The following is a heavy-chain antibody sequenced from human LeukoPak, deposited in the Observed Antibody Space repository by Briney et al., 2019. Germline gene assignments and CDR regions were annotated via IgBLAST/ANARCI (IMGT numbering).Heavy chain of an antibody. Sequence: ASVKVSCKASGYTFTGYYMHWVRQAPGQGLEWMGWINPNRGGTNYAQKFQGRVTMTRDTSISTAYMELSRLRSDDTAVYYCARGRYNWKYENWFDPWGQGTLVTVSS. CDR1: GYTFTGYY. J-gene: IGHJ5*02. V-gene: IGHV1-2*02. CDR2: INPNRGGT. CDR3: ARGRYNWKYENWFDP. D-gene: IGHD1-20*01.